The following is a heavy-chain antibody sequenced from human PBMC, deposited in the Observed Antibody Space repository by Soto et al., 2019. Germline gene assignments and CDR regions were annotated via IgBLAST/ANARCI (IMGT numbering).Heavy chain of an antibody. CDR3: ARAGLLGSLFDS. Sequence: QVQLQESGPRLVKPSQTLSLTSSVSGDSISSGSNYWTWVRQPPGKGLEWLGYIYHNGRTYYTPFLQSRVFISVDTARNEFSLSLTSVTAADTAVYYCARAGLLGSLFDSWGQGTLVSVSS. V-gene: IGHV4-30-4*01. CDR1: GDSISSGSNY. J-gene: IGHJ4*02. CDR2: IYHNGRT.